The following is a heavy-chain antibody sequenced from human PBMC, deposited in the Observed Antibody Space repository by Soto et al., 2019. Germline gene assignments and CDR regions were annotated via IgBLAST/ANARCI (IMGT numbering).Heavy chain of an antibody. CDR3: ARDRDYGDYTMPTTWGMDV. CDR2: IYYSGST. Sequence: QVQLQESGPGLVKPSQTLSLTCTVSGGSISSGGYYWSWIRQHPGKGLEWIGYIYYSGSTYYNPSLKSRVTISVDTSKNQFSLKLSSVTAADTAVYYCARDRDYGDYTMPTTWGMDVWGQGTTVTVSS. D-gene: IGHD4-17*01. V-gene: IGHV4-31*03. J-gene: IGHJ6*02. CDR1: GGSISSGGYY.